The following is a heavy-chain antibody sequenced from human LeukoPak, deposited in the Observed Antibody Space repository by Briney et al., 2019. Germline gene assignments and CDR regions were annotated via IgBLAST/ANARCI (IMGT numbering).Heavy chain of an antibody. Sequence: SETLSLTCTVSGGSISSYYWSWIRQPPGKGLEWIGYIYYSGSTNYNPSLKSRVTISVDTSKNQFSLKLSSVTAADTAVYYCARGRGIAARPQGYYGMDVWGQGTTVTVSS. V-gene: IGHV4-59*08. J-gene: IGHJ6*02. CDR3: ARGRGIAARPQGYYGMDV. D-gene: IGHD6-6*01. CDR2: IYYSGST. CDR1: GGSISSYY.